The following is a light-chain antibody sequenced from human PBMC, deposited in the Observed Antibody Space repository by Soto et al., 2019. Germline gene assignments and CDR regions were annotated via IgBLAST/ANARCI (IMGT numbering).Light chain of an antibody. J-gene: IGKJ1*01. CDR2: GAS. CDR1: QSVSASY. Sequence: EIVLTQSPGTLSLSPGERATLSCRASQSVSASYLAWYQQKPGQAPRLLIYGASSRAAGIPDRFSGSGFTTDFTLTISRLEPEDFAVYYCQQYSKSPRTFGQGTKVEIK. CDR3: QQYSKSPRT. V-gene: IGKV3-20*01.